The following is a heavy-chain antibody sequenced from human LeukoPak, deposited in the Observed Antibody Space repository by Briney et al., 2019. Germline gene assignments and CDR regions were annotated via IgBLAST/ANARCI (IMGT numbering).Heavy chain of an antibody. CDR3: ARQGDGFWYFDL. CDR1: GGSISSYY. Sequence: SETLSLTCTVSGGSISSYYWSWIRQPPGKGLEWIGYIYYSGSTNYNPSLKSRVTISVDTSKDQFSLKLSSVTAADTAVYYCARQGDGFWYFDLWGRGTLVTVSS. J-gene: IGHJ2*01. D-gene: IGHD2-21*02. V-gene: IGHV4-59*08. CDR2: IYYSGST.